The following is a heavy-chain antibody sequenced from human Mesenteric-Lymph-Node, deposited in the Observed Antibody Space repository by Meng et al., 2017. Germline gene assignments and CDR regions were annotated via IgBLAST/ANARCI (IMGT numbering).Heavy chain of an antibody. J-gene: IGHJ3*02. CDR3: TTGDGSYYFVAFDI. D-gene: IGHD1-26*01. Sequence: GESLKISCAASGFTFSNAWMSWVRQAPGKGLEWVGRIKSKTDGGTTDYAAPVKGRFTISRDDSKNTLYLQMNSLKTEDTAVYYCTTGDGSYYFVAFDIWGQGTTVTVSS. CDR2: IKSKTDGGTT. CDR1: GFTFSNAW. V-gene: IGHV3-15*01.